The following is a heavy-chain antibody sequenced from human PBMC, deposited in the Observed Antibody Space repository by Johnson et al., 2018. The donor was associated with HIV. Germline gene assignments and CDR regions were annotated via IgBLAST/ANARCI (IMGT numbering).Heavy chain of an antibody. CDR1: GFTFSSYG. J-gene: IGHJ3*02. CDR3: AKDIRLVSAYYDILSGTSFDAFDI. D-gene: IGHD3-9*01. Sequence: QVQLVESGGGVVQPGRSLRLSCAASGFTFSSYGMHWVRQAPGKGLEWVAFIRYDGSNKYYADSVKGRFTISRDNSKNTLYLQMNSLRVEDTAVYYCAKDIRLVSAYYDILSGTSFDAFDIWGQGTMVTVSS. CDR2: IRYDGSNK. V-gene: IGHV3-30*02.